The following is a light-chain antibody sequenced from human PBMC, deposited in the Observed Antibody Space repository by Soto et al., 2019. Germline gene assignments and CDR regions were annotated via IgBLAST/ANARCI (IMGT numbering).Light chain of an antibody. CDR2: GAS. CDR1: QSVSNNY. V-gene: IGKV3-20*01. J-gene: IGKJ3*01. CDR3: HHYGVSPIYT. Sequence: EIVLTQSPGTLSLSPGATATLSCRASQSVSNNYLAWFQQKPGQAPKLLIYGASTRATGIPDRFSGSGSGTDFTLTISRLEPEDFAVYYCHHYGVSPIYTFGPGTKVDFK.